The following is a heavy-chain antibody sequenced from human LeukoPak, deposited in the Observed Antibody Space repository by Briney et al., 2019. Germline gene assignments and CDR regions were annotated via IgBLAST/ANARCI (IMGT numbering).Heavy chain of an antibody. Sequence: GGSLRLSCAASGFTFSNYDLHWVRQAPGKGLEWVAVISFDGTNKSYADSVQGRFTISRDNSKNTLYLQLNSLTAEDTGVYYCAKPGGPYGVGFAFDYWGQGNLVTVSS. V-gene: IGHV3-30*18. D-gene: IGHD3-16*01. CDR2: ISFDGTNK. CDR1: GFTFSNYD. J-gene: IGHJ4*02. CDR3: AKPGGPYGVGFAFDY.